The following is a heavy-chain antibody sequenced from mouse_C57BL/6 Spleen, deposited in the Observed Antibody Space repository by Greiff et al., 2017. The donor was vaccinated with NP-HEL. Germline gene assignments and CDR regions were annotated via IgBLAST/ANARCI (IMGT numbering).Heavy chain of an antibody. CDR3: ASNPHYSNYVGWYFDV. D-gene: IGHD2-5*01. CDR2: INPNNGGT. CDR1: GYTFTDYY. J-gene: IGHJ1*03. V-gene: IGHV1-26*01. Sequence: EVQLHQSGPELVKPGASVKISCKASGYTFTDYYMNWVKQSHGKSLEWIGDINPNNGGTSYNQKFKGKATLTVDKSSSTAYMEIRSLTSEDSAVYYCASNPHYSNYVGWYFDVWGTGTTVTVSS.